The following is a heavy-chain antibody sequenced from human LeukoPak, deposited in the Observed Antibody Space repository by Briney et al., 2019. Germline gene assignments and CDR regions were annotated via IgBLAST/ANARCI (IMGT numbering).Heavy chain of an antibody. D-gene: IGHD3-10*01. Sequence: GGSLRLSCAASGFTVSSNYMSWVRQAPGKGLEWVSVIYSGGSTYYADSVKGRFTISRDNSKNTLYLQMNSLRAEDTAVYYCARDGDYYGSGSYISVYWGQGTLVTVSS. CDR1: GFTVSSNY. CDR2: IYSGGST. J-gene: IGHJ4*02. CDR3: ARDGDYYGSGSYISVY. V-gene: IGHV3-66*01.